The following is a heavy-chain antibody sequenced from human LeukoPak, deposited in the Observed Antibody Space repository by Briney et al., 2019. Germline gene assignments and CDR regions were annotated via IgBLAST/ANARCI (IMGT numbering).Heavy chain of an antibody. Sequence: SETLSLTCTVSGYSISSGYYWGWIRQPPGKGLEWIGSIYHSGSTYYNPSLKSRVTISVDTSKNQFSLKLSSVTAADTAVYYCASLTVITRNYWGQGTLVTVSS. V-gene: IGHV4-38-2*02. CDR1: GYSISSGYY. CDR3: ASLTVITRNY. J-gene: IGHJ4*02. D-gene: IGHD4-17*01. CDR2: IYHSGST.